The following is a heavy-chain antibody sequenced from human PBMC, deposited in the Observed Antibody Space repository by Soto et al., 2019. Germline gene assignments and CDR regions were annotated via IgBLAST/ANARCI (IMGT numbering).Heavy chain of an antibody. CDR3: ARVSYFRGFDWLFAFDS. J-gene: IGHJ4*02. CDR1: GGTFSSYT. Sequence: SVKVSCKASGGTFSSYTISWVRQAPGQGLEWMGRIIPILGIANYAQKFQGRVTITADKSTSTAYMELSSLRSDDTAVYFCARVSYFRGFDWLFAFDSWGQGALVTVSS. V-gene: IGHV1-69*02. D-gene: IGHD3-9*01. CDR2: IIPILGIA.